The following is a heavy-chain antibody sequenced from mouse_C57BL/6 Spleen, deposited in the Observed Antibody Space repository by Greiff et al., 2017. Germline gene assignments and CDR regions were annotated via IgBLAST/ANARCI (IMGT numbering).Heavy chain of an antibody. Sequence: VQLQQSGAELVRPGSSVKLSCKASGYTFTSYWMDWVKQRPGQGLEWIGNIYPSDSETHYNQKFKDKATLTVDKSSSTAYMQLSSLTSEDSAVYYCAREDYDGEGYYFDYWGQGTTLTVSS. V-gene: IGHV1-61*01. CDR3: AREDYDGEGYYFDY. CDR1: GYTFTSYW. CDR2: IYPSDSET. J-gene: IGHJ2*01. D-gene: IGHD2-4*01.